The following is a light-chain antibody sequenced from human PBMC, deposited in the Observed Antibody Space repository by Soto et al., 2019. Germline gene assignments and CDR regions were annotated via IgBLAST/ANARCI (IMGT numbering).Light chain of an antibody. V-gene: IGKV1-39*01. CDR3: QQRYSSPT. CDR2: SAS. CDR1: RTISGF. Sequence: DIQMTQSPSSLSASVGDRVTITCRASRTISGFLSWYQQKPGKAPKLLIYSASTLQTGVPSRFSGSESGTDFTLTISSLQPEDFATYYCQQRYSSPTFGQGTRREIK. J-gene: IGKJ5*01.